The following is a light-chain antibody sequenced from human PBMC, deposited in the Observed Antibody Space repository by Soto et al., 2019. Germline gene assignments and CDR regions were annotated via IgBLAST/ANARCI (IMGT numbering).Light chain of an antibody. CDR3: SSYTSSSTL. Sequence: QSVLTQPASVSGSPGQSITISCTGTSSDVGGYNYVSWYQQHPGKAPKLMIYAVTDRPSGVSSRFSGAKSANTASLTISGLQAEDEADYYCSSYTSSSTLFGTGTKLTV. CDR2: AVT. V-gene: IGLV2-14*01. J-gene: IGLJ1*01. CDR1: SSDVGGYNY.